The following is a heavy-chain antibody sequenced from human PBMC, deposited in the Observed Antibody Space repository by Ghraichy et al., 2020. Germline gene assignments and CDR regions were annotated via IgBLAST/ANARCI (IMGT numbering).Heavy chain of an antibody. CDR3: ARDHPTTVGYPIFDN. CDR2: ISTGNII. CDR1: GFTFSTYD. Sequence: ESLNISCTASGFTFSTYDMNWVRQAPGKGLEWVSYISTGNIIYYADSVKGRFTISRDNAKNSLYLQMSSLRDDDTAVYYCARDHPTTVGYPIFDNWGQGTLVTVSS. J-gene: IGHJ4*02. V-gene: IGHV3-48*02. D-gene: IGHD1-1*01.